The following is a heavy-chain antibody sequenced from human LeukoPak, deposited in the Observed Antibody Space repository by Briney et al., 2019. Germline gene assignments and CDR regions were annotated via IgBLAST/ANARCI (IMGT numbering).Heavy chain of an antibody. CDR1: GGSISSGDYY. V-gene: IGHV4-39*01. J-gene: IGHJ4*02. Sequence: SETLSLTCTVSGGSISSGDYYWSWIRQPPGKGLEWIGYIYYSGSTYYNPSLKSRVTISVDTSKNQFSLKLSSVTAADTAVYYCARHTTAYSSSWFIFDYWGQGTLVTVSS. D-gene: IGHD6-13*01. CDR3: ARHTTAYSSSWFIFDY. CDR2: IYYSGST.